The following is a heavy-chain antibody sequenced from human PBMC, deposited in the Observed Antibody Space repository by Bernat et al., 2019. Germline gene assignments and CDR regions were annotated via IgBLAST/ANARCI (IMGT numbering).Heavy chain of an antibody. CDR3: TRVTRGQHDIVAPPTAIGY. Sequence: EVQLLESGGGLVQPGGSLRLSCAASGFIFSGYAMSWVRQAPGKGLQWLSAISGSGDNTYYADSVRGRFTISRDNSKNTLYLQMNSLRAEDAAVYYCTRVTRGQHDIVAPPTAIGYWGQGTRVTVAS. V-gene: IGHV3-23*01. J-gene: IGHJ4*02. CDR1: GFIFSGYA. D-gene: IGHD2-2*02. CDR2: ISGSGDNT.